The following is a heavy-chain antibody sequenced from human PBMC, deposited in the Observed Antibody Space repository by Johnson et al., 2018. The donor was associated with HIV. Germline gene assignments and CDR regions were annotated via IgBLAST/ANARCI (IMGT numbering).Heavy chain of an antibody. CDR2: ISSSGGTI. CDR1: RFTFSDYY. V-gene: IGHV3-11*01. D-gene: IGHD3-22*01. J-gene: IGHJ3*02. Sequence: VQLVESGGGVVRPGGSLRLSCAASRFTFSDYYMSWIRQTPGQGLEWVSYISSSGGTIYYADSVKGRFTISRDNSKNTLYLQMNSLRAEDTALYYCARSVGYYDSSGYYYVDAFDIWGQGTMVTVSS. CDR3: ARSVGYYDSSGYYYVDAFDI.